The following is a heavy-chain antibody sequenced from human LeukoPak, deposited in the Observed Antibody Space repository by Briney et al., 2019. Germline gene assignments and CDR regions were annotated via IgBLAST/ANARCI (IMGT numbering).Heavy chain of an antibody. V-gene: IGHV4-61*02. D-gene: IGHD3-3*01. J-gene: IGHJ3*02. Sequence: SQTLSLTCTVSGGSISSSSYYWSWIRQPAGKGLEWIGRIYTSGSTNDNPSLKSRVTISVDTSKNQFSLKLSTVTAADTAVYYCARVFTHPSMYYDFWSGYGSRDAFDIWGQGTMVTVSS. CDR1: GGSISSSSYY. CDR2: IYTSGST. CDR3: ARVFTHPSMYYDFWSGYGSRDAFDI.